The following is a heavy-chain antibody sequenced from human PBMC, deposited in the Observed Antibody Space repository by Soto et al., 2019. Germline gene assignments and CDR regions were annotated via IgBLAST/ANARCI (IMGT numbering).Heavy chain of an antibody. CDR3: ARQQLYYYDSSGHLGPHY. D-gene: IGHD3-22*01. J-gene: IGHJ4*02. CDR1: GGSISSSSYY. V-gene: IGHV4-39*01. Sequence: PSETLSLTCTVSGGSISSSSYYWGWIRQPPGKGLEWIGSIYYSGSTYYNPSLKSRVTISLDTSKNQFSLKLSSVTAADTAVYYCARQQLYYYDSSGHLGPHYWGQGTLVTVSS. CDR2: IYYSGST.